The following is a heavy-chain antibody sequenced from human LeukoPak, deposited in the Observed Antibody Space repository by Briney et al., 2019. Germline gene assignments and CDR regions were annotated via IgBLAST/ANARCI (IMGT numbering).Heavy chain of an antibody. Sequence: ASVKVSCKASGYTFTGYYMHWVRQAPGQGLEWMGWINPNSGGTNYAQKFQGRVTMTRNTSISTAYMELSSLRSEDTAVYYCARGVGYSSSWFRSDYYYGMDVWGQGTTVTVSS. CDR3: ARGVGYSSSWFRSDYYYGMDV. J-gene: IGHJ6*02. CDR2: INPNSGGT. V-gene: IGHV1-2*02. D-gene: IGHD6-13*01. CDR1: GYTFTGYY.